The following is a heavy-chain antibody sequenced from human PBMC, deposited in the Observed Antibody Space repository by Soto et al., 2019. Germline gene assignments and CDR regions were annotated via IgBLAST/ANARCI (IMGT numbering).Heavy chain of an antibody. D-gene: IGHD3-22*01. CDR2: ISSSSSYT. Sequence: QVQLVESGGGLVKPGGSLRLSCAASGFTFSDYYMSWIRQAPGKGLEWVSYISSSSSYTNYADSVKGRFTISRDKAKNSLYLQMNSLRAEDTAVYYCARESGNYYDSSGYSYYGMDVWGQGTTVTVSS. CDR3: ARESGNYYDSSGYSYYGMDV. CDR1: GFTFSDYY. V-gene: IGHV3-11*06. J-gene: IGHJ6*02.